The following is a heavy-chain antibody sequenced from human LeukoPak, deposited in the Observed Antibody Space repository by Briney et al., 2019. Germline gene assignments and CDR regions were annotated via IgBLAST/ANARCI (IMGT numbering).Heavy chain of an antibody. Sequence: TGGSLRLSCAASGFSFSNCSMNWVRQAPGKGLEGVSYISSSSTYIYYADSVEGRFTIPRDNVRNSLYLQMNSLRAEDTAVYYCAGDYEGNLAFDIWGQGTMVTVSS. CDR2: ISSSSTYI. J-gene: IGHJ3*02. D-gene: IGHD4-23*01. V-gene: IGHV3-21*01. CDR3: AGDYEGNLAFDI. CDR1: GFSFSNCS.